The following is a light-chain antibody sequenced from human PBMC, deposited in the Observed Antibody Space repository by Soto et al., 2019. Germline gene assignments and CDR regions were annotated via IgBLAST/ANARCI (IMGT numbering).Light chain of an antibody. CDR2: AAS. J-gene: IGKJ1*01. Sequence: DIQMPQSPSSLSASVGDRVTITCRASQSISNYLNWYQQKPGKAPKLLIYAASSMQSGVPSRFSGSGSETDFTLTISSLQPDDAATYYCQHSFSPLWTFGQGTKVEV. CDR1: QSISNY. V-gene: IGKV1-39*01. CDR3: QHSFSPLWT.